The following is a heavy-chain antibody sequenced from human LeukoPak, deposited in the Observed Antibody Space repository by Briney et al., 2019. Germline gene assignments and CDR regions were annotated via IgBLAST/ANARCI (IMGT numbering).Heavy chain of an antibody. V-gene: IGHV3-21*04. CDR1: GFTFSSYS. D-gene: IGHD6-19*01. J-gene: IGHJ5*02. Sequence: GGSLRLSCAASGFTFSSYSMNWVRQAPGKGLEWVSSISSSSSYIYYADSVKGRFTISRDNAKNSLYLQMNSLRAEDTAVYYCAKDVQWLPRVWFDPWGQGTLVTVSS. CDR2: ISSSSSYI. CDR3: AKDVQWLPRVWFDP.